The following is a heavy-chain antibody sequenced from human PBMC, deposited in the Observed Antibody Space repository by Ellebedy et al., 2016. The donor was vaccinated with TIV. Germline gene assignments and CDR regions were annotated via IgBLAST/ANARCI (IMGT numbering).Heavy chain of an antibody. CDR2: IYWNDDK. V-gene: IGHV2-5*01. Sequence: WIRQPPGKALEWLALIYWNDDKRYSPSLKSRLTITKDTSKNQVVLTMTNMDPVDTATYYCAHMGAPPGFLWFGEAPPYYFDYWGQGTLVTVSS. D-gene: IGHD3-10*01. CDR3: AHMGAPPGFLWFGEAPPYYFDY. J-gene: IGHJ4*02.